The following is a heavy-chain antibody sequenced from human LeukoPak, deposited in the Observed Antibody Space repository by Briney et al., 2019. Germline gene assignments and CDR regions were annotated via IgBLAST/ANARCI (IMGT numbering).Heavy chain of an antibody. CDR3: GTAVAGRFDY. Sequence: GGSLRLSCATSGFTFRSYTMNWVRQAPGKGLEWVSYISSSDTIYQADCAKGRFTISRDIAKNSLYLQMNSLRAEDTAVYYCGTAVAGRFDYWGQGTLVTVSS. V-gene: IGHV3-48*01. D-gene: IGHD6-19*01. CDR2: ISSSDTI. J-gene: IGHJ4*02. CDR1: GFTFRSYT.